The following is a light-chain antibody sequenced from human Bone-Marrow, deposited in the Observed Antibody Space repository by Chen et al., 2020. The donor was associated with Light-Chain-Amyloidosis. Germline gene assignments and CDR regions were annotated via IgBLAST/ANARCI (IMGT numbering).Light chain of an antibody. CDR2: DDS. CDR1: NIGSTS. CDR3: QVWDRSSDRPV. J-gene: IGLJ3*02. V-gene: IGLV3-21*02. Sequence: SYVLTQPSSVSVSPGQPATIAGGGTNIGSTSVHWYQQTPGQAPLLVAYDDSDRPSGIPERLSGSNSGNTATLTISRVEAGDEADYYCQVWDRSSDRPVFGGGTKLTVL.